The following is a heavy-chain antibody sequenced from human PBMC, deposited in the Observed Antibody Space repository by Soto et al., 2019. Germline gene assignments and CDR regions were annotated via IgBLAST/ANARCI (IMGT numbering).Heavy chain of an antibody. D-gene: IGHD2-21*02. V-gene: IGHV3-15*07. Sequence: GGSLRLSCAACGFTFSNAWMNWVRQAPGKGLEWVGRIKSKTDGGTTDYAAPVKGRFTISRDDSKNTLYLQMNSLKTEDTAVYYCTTDAGCGGDCVTDGAFDIWGQGTMVTVSS. J-gene: IGHJ3*02. CDR1: GFTFSNAW. CDR3: TTDAGCGGDCVTDGAFDI. CDR2: IKSKTDGGTT.